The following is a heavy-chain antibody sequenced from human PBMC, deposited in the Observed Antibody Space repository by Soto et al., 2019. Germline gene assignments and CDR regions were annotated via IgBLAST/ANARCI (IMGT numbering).Heavy chain of an antibody. J-gene: IGHJ6*03. CDR3: AKGRGSLRFVEWLQRGYYMDV. CDR1: GFTFSSYA. D-gene: IGHD3-3*01. Sequence: EVQLLESGGGLVQPGGSLRLSCAASGFTFSSYAMSWVRQAPGKGLEWVSAISGSGGSTYYADSVKGRFTISRDNSKNTLYLQMNSLRAEDTAVYYCAKGRGSLRFVEWLQRGYYMDVWGKGTTVTVSS. CDR2: ISGSGGST. V-gene: IGHV3-23*01.